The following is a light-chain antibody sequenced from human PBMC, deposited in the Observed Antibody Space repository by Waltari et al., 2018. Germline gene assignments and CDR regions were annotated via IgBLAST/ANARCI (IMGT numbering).Light chain of an antibody. CDR3: QQYGSSRIT. CDR2: GAS. Sequence: EIVLTQSPGTLSLSPGERATLPCRASQSVSSSYLAWYQQKPGQAPRLLIYGASSRATGIPDRFSGSGSGTDFTLTISRLEPEDFAVYYCQQYGSSRITFGPGTKVDIK. J-gene: IGKJ3*01. V-gene: IGKV3-20*01. CDR1: QSVSSSY.